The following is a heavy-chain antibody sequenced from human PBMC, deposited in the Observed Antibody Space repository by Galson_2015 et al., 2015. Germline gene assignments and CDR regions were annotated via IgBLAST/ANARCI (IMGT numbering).Heavy chain of an antibody. D-gene: IGHD1-1*01. CDR2: ISGGGGST. Sequence: SLRLSCAASGFTFSSYAMNWVRQAPGKGLEWVSAISGGGGSTYYADSVKGRFTISRDNSKDTLYLQLNNLRAEDTALYYCAKEGDNWNDRDQSTWFDPWGQGTLVPVSS. CDR1: GFTFSSYA. V-gene: IGHV3-23*01. CDR3: AKEGDNWNDRDQSTWFDP. J-gene: IGHJ5*02.